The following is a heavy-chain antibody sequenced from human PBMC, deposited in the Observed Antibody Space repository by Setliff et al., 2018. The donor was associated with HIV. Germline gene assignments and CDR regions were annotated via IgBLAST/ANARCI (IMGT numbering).Heavy chain of an antibody. CDR3: ARKRYSSSWNERRAFDI. V-gene: IGHV3-21*01. J-gene: IGHJ3*02. D-gene: IGHD6-13*01. CDR1: GFTFSNYW. CDR2: ISSGASHI. Sequence: KAGGSLRLSCAASGFTFSNYWTGWVRQAPGKGLEWVSSISSGASHIYYADSIKGRFTISRDNGKNSLYLQMNSLRAEDTAVYYCARKRYSSSWNERRAFDIWGQGTMVTVSS.